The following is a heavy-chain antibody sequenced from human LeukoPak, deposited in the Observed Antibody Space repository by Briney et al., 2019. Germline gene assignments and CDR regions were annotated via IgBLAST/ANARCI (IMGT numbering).Heavy chain of an antibody. CDR1: SGSFSSSSYF. CDR2: INYSGTT. CDR3: ARLRGGVQLWGD. J-gene: IGHJ4*01. Sequence: PSETLSLTCSVSSGSFSSSSYFCGWIRQSPGMGLEWIATINYSGTTYYNPSLKSRVTTSVDTSRNQFSLKLTSVPAADTAVYYGARLRGGVQLWGDWGQGALVTVSS. D-gene: IGHD3-10*01. V-gene: IGHV4-39*01.